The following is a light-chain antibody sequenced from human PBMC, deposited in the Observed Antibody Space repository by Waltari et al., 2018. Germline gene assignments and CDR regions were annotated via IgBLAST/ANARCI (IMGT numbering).Light chain of an antibody. CDR3: QPRSDRGT. CDR2: DAS. Sequence: EIVLTPSPATLSLSPGARATLSCRASQSVSTYLAWYQQIPGQAPRRRISDASNSATGIPPRFSGSVSRTDFTLSNSSLEPEDGAVHYCQPRSDRGTFGQGTKVQIK. V-gene: IGKV3-11*01. CDR1: QSVSTY. J-gene: IGKJ1*01.